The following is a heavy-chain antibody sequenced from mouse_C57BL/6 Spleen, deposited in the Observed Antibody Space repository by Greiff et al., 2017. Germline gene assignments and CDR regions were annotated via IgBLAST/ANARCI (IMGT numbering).Heavy chain of an antibody. CDR1: GFNIKNTY. CDR2: IDPANGNT. D-gene: IGHD1-1*01. CDR3: ARGGYYGSSPFAY. J-gene: IGHJ3*01. Sequence: VQLKESVAELVRPGASVKLSCTASGFNIKNTYMHWVKQRPEQGLEWIGRIDPANGNTKYAPKFQGKATITADTSSNTAYLQLSSLTSEDTAIYYCARGGYYGSSPFAYWGQGTLVTVSA. V-gene: IGHV14-3*01.